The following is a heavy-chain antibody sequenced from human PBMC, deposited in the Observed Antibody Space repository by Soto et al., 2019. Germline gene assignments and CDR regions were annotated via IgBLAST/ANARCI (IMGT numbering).Heavy chain of an antibody. D-gene: IGHD3-10*01. CDR2: IYPGDSDT. CDR1: GYSFTSYW. CDR3: ARSYYGSPYYYYYMDV. J-gene: IGHJ6*03. V-gene: IGHV5-51*01. Sequence: GESLKISCKGSGYSFTSYWIGCVRQMPGKGLEWMGIIYPGDSDTRYSPSFQGQVTISADKSISTAYLQWSSLKASDTAMYYCARSYYGSPYYYYYMDVWGKGTTVTVSS.